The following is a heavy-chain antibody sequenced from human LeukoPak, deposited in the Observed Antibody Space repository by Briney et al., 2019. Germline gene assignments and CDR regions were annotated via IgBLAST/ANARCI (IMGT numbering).Heavy chain of an antibody. CDR1: GDSISSSSYY. CDR2: IYYSGST. D-gene: IGHD3-10*01. V-gene: IGHV4-39*01. Sequence: PSETLSLTCTVSGDSISSSSYYWGWIRQPPGKGLEWLGYIYYSGSTYYNPSLKSRVTISVDTSKNRFSLMLSSVTAADTAVYYCAKGGYYGPRYFDLWGRGTLVTVSS. J-gene: IGHJ2*01. CDR3: AKGGYYGPRYFDL.